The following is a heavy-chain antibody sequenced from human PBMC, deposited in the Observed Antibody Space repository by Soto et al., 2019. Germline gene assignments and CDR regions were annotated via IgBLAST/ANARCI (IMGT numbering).Heavy chain of an antibody. CDR2: ISWNSGAI. Sequence: EVQLVESGGGWVQPGRSLRLSCAVSGFTFDDYAMQWVREAPGEGLEWVSGISWNSGAIGYADSVKGRFTVLRDNAKSTLYLQMNSLRTEETALYYCAKAMGAYWLARLDCWGQGTLVTVSS. J-gene: IGHJ4*02. CDR3: AKAMGAYWLARLDC. CDR1: GFTFDDYA. D-gene: IGHD2-8*02. V-gene: IGHV3-9*01.